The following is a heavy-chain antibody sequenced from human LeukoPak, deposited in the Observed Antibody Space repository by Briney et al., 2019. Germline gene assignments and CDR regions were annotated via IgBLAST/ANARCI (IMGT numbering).Heavy chain of an antibody. Sequence: ASVKVSCKASGYTFTSYGISWVRQAPGQGLEWMGWISAYNGNTNYAQKFQGRVTITADTSTDTAYMELSSLRSEDTAVYYCATTTAARPALGYWGQGTLVTVSS. D-gene: IGHD6-6*01. J-gene: IGHJ4*02. CDR3: ATTTAARPALGY. CDR1: GYTFTSYG. CDR2: ISAYNGNT. V-gene: IGHV1-18*01.